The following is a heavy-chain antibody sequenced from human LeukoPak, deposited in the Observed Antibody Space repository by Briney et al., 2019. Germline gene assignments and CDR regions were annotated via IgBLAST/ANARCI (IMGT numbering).Heavy chain of an antibody. J-gene: IGHJ5*02. CDR3: ARDPKEYCSGGSCYHWFDP. CDR2: IIPIFGTA. D-gene: IGHD2-15*01. CDR1: GGTFSSYA. V-gene: IGHV1-69*13. Sequence: SVKVSCKASGGTFSSYAISWVRQAPGQGLEWMGGIIPIFGTANYAQKFQGRVTITADESTSTAYMELSSLRSEDTAVHYCARDPKEYCSGGSCYHWFDPWGQGTLVTVSS.